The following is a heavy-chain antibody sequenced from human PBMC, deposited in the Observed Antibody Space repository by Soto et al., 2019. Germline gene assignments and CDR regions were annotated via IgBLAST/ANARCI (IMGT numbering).Heavy chain of an antibody. Sequence: QVQLVESGGGVVQPGRPLRLSCAASGFTFSRYAMHWVRQAPGKGLEWVAVISYAGSNKYYADSVKGRFTISRDNSKNTLYLQMNSLRAEDTAVYYCARPLWRDDYNWGYFDLWGRGTLVTVSS. D-gene: IGHD4-4*01. CDR1: GFTFSRYA. CDR2: ISYAGSNK. J-gene: IGHJ2*01. CDR3: ARPLWRDDYNWGYFDL. V-gene: IGHV3-30-3*01.